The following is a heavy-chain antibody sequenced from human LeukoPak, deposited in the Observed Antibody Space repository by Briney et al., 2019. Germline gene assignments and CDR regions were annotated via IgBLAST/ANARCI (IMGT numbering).Heavy chain of an antibody. CDR1: GFTFSRYS. J-gene: IGHJ3*02. V-gene: IGHV3-48*01. Sequence: GGSLRLSCATSGFTFSRYSLTWVRQAPGKGLEWLSYISTNSKTIYYADSVKGRFNISRDNAKNLLYLQMRSLRAEDTAVYFCASYHDSTGYFKEAFEMWGQGTFVTVSS. CDR2: ISTNSKTI. D-gene: IGHD3-22*01. CDR3: ASYHDSTGYFKEAFEM.